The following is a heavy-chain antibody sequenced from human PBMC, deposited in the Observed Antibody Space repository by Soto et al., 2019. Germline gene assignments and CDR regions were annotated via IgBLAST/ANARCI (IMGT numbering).Heavy chain of an antibody. D-gene: IGHD3-3*01. V-gene: IGHV3-30-3*01. Sequence: QVQMVESGGGVVQPGRSLRLSCAVSGFRSSNYAMNWVRQAPDKGLERVSVLSYDGTNEYYADSVKGRFTISRDNSKNALYLQMNSLRPEDTAVYFCARLGRIYGVVQTDFYYGLDVWGQGTAVSVSS. CDR2: LSYDGTNE. CDR3: ARLGRIYGVVQTDFYYGLDV. CDR1: GFRSSNYA. J-gene: IGHJ6*02.